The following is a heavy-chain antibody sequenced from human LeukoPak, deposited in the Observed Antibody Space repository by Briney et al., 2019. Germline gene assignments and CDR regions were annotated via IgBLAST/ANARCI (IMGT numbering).Heavy chain of an antibody. CDR3: VKDLGYGDGLWASPFDY. CDR2: ISTSGGST. J-gene: IGHJ4*02. D-gene: IGHD4-17*01. CDR1: GFTLGSYA. V-gene: IGHV3-64D*06. Sequence: PGGSLRLSCSASGFTLGSYAMHWVRQAPGKGLEYVSAISTSGGSTYYADSVKGRFTISRDNSKNTLYLQVSSLRAEDTAVYYCVKDLGYGDGLWASPFDYWGQGTLVTVSS.